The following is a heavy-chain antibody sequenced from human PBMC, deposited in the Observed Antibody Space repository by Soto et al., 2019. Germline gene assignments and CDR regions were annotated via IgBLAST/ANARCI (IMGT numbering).Heavy chain of an antibody. CDR3: ARIGVVPVADAFDI. CDR2: ISSSGSTI. J-gene: IGHJ3*02. V-gene: IGHV3-48*03. CDR1: GFTFSSYE. D-gene: IGHD2-2*01. Sequence: EVQLVESGGGLVQPGGSLRLSCAASGFTFSSYEMNWVRQAPGKGLEWVSYISSSGSTIYYADSVKGRFTISRDNARNSLYLQMNSLRAEDTAVYYCARIGVVPVADAFDIWGQGTMVTVSS.